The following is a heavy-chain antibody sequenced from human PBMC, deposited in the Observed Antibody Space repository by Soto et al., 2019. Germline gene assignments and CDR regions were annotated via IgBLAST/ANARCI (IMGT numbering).Heavy chain of an antibody. CDR1: EYSFTSYW. Sequence: GESLNISYKGSEYSFTSYWIGWVRQLRGEGLGWMGIIYPGDSDTRYSPSFQGQVTISADKSISTAYLQWSSLKASDTAMYYCARLGITMVRAHYYYGMDVWGQGTTVTVSS. CDR3: ARLGITMVRAHYYYGMDV. V-gene: IGHV5-51*01. CDR2: IYPGDSDT. J-gene: IGHJ6*02. D-gene: IGHD3-10*01.